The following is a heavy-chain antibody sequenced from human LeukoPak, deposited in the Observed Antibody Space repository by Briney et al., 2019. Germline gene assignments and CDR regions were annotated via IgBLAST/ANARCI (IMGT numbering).Heavy chain of an antibody. Sequence: PSETLSLTCAVYGGSFSGYYWSWIRQPPGKGLEWIGEINHSGSTNYNPSLKSRVTISVDTSKNQFSLKLSSVTAADTAVYYCARDEEYSSSWYNYWGQGTLDTVSS. CDR3: ARDEEYSSSWYNY. V-gene: IGHV4-34*01. CDR2: INHSGST. D-gene: IGHD6-13*01. J-gene: IGHJ4*02. CDR1: GGSFSGYY.